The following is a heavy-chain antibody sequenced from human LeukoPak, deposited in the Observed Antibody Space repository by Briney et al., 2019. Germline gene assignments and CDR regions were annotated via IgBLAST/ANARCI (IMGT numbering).Heavy chain of an antibody. D-gene: IGHD5-18*01. V-gene: IGHV3-48*02. CDR2: VSASSDV. CDR1: GFTFSSYT. J-gene: IGHJ4*02. Sequence: GGSLRLSCAASGFTFSSYTMNWVRQAPGKGLQWVSTVSASSDVHYSDSVKGRFTISRDNARNSLYLQMNSLRDEDTAAYYCARDTLHTAHFDYRGQGTLVTVSS. CDR3: ARDTLHTAHFDY.